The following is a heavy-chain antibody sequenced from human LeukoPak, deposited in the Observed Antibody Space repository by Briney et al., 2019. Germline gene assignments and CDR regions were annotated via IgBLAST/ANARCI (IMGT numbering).Heavy chain of an antibody. CDR2: ISGGGDGT. Sequence: GGSLRLSCAASGFTFSNYAMSWVRQTPGKGLEWVSTISGGGDGTHYADSVKGRFTISRDNSENTLYLRMNSLRAEDTAVYYCAKEVRRSSGWYVDYWGQGTLVTVSS. CDR3: AKEVRRSSGWYVDY. CDR1: GFTFSNYA. V-gene: IGHV3-23*01. D-gene: IGHD6-19*01. J-gene: IGHJ4*02.